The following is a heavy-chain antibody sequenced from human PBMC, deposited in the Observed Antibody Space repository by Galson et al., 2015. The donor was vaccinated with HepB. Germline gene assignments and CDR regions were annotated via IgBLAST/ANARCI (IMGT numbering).Heavy chain of an antibody. J-gene: IGHJ4*02. CDR1: GFTFSSYD. CDR2: ISYDGSNK. V-gene: IGHV3-30*18. D-gene: IGHD2-15*01. Sequence: SLRLSCAASGFTFSSYDLHWVRQAPGKGLEWVAAISYDGSNKYYADSVKGRFTISRDNSKNTLSMQMNSLRGEDTAVYYCAKGLCSDGRCYSTFLIDSWGQGTLVTVSS. CDR3: AKGLCSDGRCYSTFLIDS.